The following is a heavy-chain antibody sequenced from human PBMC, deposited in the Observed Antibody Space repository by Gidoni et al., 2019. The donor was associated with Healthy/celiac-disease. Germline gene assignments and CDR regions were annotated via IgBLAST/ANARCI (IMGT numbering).Heavy chain of an antibody. J-gene: IGHJ3*02. D-gene: IGHD6-13*01. CDR3: ARDPGSAGDAFDI. CDR1: GSTFRSYG. CDR2: IWYDGSNK. V-gene: IGHV3-33*01. Sequence: QVQLVESGGGVVQPGRSLRLSCAASGSTFRSYGMHWVRQAPGKGLEWVAVIWYDGSNKYYADSVKGRFTISRDNSKNTLYLQMNSLRAEDTAVYYCARDPGSAGDAFDIWGQGTMVTVSS.